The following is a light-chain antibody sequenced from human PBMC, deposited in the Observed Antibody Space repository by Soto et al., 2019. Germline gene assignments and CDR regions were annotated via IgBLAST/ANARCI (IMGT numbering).Light chain of an antibody. Sequence: QSALTQPASVSGSPGQSITISCPGTSSDVGSYNLVSWYQQHPGKAPKLMIYEGSKRPSGVSNRFSGSKSGNTASLTISGLQAEDEADYYCCSYAGSSTFAYVFGTGTKLTVL. CDR1: SSDVGSYNL. CDR2: EGS. CDR3: CSYAGSSTFAYV. V-gene: IGLV2-23*03. J-gene: IGLJ1*01.